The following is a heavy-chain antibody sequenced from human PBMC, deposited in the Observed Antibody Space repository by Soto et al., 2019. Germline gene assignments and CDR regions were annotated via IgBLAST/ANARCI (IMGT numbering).Heavy chain of an antibody. CDR1: GYSFTSYW. D-gene: IGHD2-15*01. V-gene: IGHV5-51*01. CDR2: IYPGDSDT. J-gene: IGHJ3*02. CDR3: ARVFPYCSGGSCYSSGAFDI. Sequence: GESLKISCKGSGYSFTSYWIGWVRQMPGKGLEWMGIIYPGDSDTRYSPSFQGQVTISADKSISTAYLQWSSLKASDTAMYYCARVFPYCSGGSCYSSGAFDIWGQGTMVTVSS.